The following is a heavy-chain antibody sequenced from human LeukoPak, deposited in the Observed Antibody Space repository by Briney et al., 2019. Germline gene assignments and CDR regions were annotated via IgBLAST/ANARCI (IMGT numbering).Heavy chain of an antibody. CDR1: GFTFSSWR. J-gene: IGHJ6*02. Sequence: HPGGSLRFSCAASGFTFSSWRMSWVRQAPGKGLEWVAHIKKDESERYYVDSMKGRLTISRDNAKNSLYLQMNSLRAEDTAGYYCARGHYGLDVWGQGTTVTVSS. CDR3: ARGHYGLDV. V-gene: IGHV3-7*01. CDR2: IKKDESER.